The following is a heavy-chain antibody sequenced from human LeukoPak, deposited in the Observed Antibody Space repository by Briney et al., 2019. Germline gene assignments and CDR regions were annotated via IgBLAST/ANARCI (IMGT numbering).Heavy chain of an antibody. CDR2: ISSSGTTI. V-gene: IGHV3-48*03. CDR3: VYYYDSSV. J-gene: IGHJ3*01. D-gene: IGHD3-22*01. Sequence: GGSLRLSCAASGFTFSSYEMNWVRQAPGKGLEWVSYISSSGTTIYYADSVKGRFTISRDNAKNSLYLQMNSLRAEDTAVYYCVYYYDSSVWGQGTMVTVSS. CDR1: GFTFSSYE.